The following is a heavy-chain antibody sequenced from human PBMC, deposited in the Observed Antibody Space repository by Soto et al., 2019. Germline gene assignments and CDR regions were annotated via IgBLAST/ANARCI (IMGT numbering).Heavy chain of an antibody. J-gene: IGHJ6*02. V-gene: IGHV2-5*01. D-gene: IGHD3-16*01. CDR3: APRLTGHGMAV. Sequence: QITLKESGPTLVKPTQTLTLTCTFSGFSLTTGGVGVGWFRQPPGKALEWLADLYWNTEKNHSPSLRGRLIIAKDTSREQVFLTVTNVDPPDTATYFCAPRLTGHGMAVWGQGTTVTVSS. CDR2: LYWNTEK. CDR1: GFSLTTGGVG.